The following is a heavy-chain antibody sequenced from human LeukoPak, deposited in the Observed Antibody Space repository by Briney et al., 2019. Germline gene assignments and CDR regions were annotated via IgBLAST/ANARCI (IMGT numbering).Heavy chain of an antibody. CDR2: ISYDGSNK. CDR3: AKDYGDYSERVDY. Sequence: GGSLRLSCAASGFTFSSYGMHWVRQAPGKGLEWVAVISYDGSNKYYADSVKGRFTISRDNSKNTLYLQMNSLRAEDTAVYYCAKDYGDYSERVDYWGQGTLVTVSS. D-gene: IGHD4-17*01. J-gene: IGHJ4*02. V-gene: IGHV3-30*18. CDR1: GFTFSSYG.